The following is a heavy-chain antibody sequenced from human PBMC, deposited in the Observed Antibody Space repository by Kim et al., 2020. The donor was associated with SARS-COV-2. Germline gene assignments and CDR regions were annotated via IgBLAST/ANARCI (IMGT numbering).Heavy chain of an antibody. CDR1: GFTFDDYA. D-gene: IGHD3-3*01. Sequence: GGSLRLSCAASGFTFDDYAMHWVRQAPGKGLEWVAGISWNSGSIGYADSVKGRFTISRDNAKNSLYLQMNSLRAEDTALYYCAKDMRSSWSGYIPPYYYYGMDVWGQGTMVTVSS. J-gene: IGHJ6*02. V-gene: IGHV3-9*01. CDR3: AKDMRSSWSGYIPPYYYYGMDV. CDR2: ISWNSGSI.